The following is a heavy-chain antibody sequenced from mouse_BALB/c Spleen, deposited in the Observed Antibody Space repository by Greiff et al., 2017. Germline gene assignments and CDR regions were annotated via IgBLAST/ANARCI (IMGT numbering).Heavy chain of an antibody. CDR3: ARGEGYGNYYAMDY. CDR2: IWAGGST. CDR1: GFSLTSYG. Sequence: VQRVESGPGLVAPSQSLSITCTVSGFSLTSYGVHWVRQPPGKGLEWLGVIWAGGSTNYNSALMSRLSISKDNSKSQVFLKMNSLQTDDTAMYYCARGEGYGNYYAMDYWGQGTSVTVSS. D-gene: IGHD2-10*02. V-gene: IGHV2-9*02. J-gene: IGHJ4*01.